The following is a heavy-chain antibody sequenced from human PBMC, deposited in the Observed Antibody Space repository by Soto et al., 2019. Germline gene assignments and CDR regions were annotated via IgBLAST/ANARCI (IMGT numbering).Heavy chain of an antibody. D-gene: IGHD3-9*01. CDR2: ISGSGGST. J-gene: IGHJ6*02. CDR3: AKVASYYDILTGYLEGYYYGMDG. V-gene: IGHV3-23*01. Sequence: GGSLRLSCAASGFTFSSYAMSWVRQAPGKGLEWVSAISGSGGSTYYADSVKGRFTISRDNSKNTLYLQMNSLRAEDTAVYYCAKVASYYDILTGYLEGYYYGMDGWGQGTTVTVAS. CDR1: GFTFSSYA.